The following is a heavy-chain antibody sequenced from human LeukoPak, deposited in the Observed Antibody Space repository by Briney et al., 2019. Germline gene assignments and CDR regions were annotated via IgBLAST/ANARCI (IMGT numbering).Heavy chain of an antibody. CDR3: ARGAIVTATLMFDS. CDR2: VYYSGTT. D-gene: IGHD2-15*01. V-gene: IGHV4-59*01. CDR1: GGSISNYY. J-gene: IGHJ4*02. Sequence: PSETLSLTCSVSGGSISNYYWSWIRQPPGKGLEWIGNVYYSGTTYYNSSLKSRVTMSVGTSKNQFSLKLTSVTAADTAVYYCARGAIVTATLMFDSWRPGTLVTVSS.